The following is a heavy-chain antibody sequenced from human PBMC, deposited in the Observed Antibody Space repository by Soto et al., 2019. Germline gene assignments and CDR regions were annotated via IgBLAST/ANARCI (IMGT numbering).Heavy chain of an antibody. CDR1: GFTFSSYG. Sequence: GGSLRLSCAASGFTFSSYGMHWVRQAPGKGLEWVAVIWYDGSNKYYADSVKGRFTISRDNSKNTLYLQMNSLRAEDKAVYYCARDSPPHIYCSGGSCYSTPLDYWGQGTLVTVSS. D-gene: IGHD2-15*01. CDR3: ARDSPPHIYCSGGSCYSTPLDY. CDR2: IWYDGSNK. J-gene: IGHJ4*02. V-gene: IGHV3-33*01.